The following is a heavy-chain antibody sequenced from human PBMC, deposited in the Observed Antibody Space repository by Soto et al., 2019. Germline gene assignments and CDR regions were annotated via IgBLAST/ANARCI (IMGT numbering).Heavy chain of an antibody. Sequence: SSETLSLTCTVSGGSISNYYWSWIRLPPGGGLEWLSHVYYSGSTNYNPALKSRLTISIGTSRKQFSLKLTSVTAADSAVYYCARDPGGRFDSWGQGTLVTVSS. CDR3: ARDPGGRFDS. V-gene: IGHV4-59*01. CDR2: VYYSGST. CDR1: GGSISNYY. J-gene: IGHJ4*02. D-gene: IGHD1-26*01.